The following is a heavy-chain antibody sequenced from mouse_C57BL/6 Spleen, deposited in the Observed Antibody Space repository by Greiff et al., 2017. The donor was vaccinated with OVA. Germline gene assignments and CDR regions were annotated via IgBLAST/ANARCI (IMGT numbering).Heavy chain of an antibody. D-gene: IGHD4-1*02. V-gene: IGHV1-61*01. J-gene: IGHJ1*03. Sequence: QVQLQQPGAELVRPGSSVKLSCKASGYTFTSYWMEWVKQRPGQGLEWIGNIYPSDSETHYNQKFKDKATLTVDKSSSTAYMQLSSLTSEDSAVYYCARWGQLGRGGYFDVWGTGTTVTVSS. CDR3: ARWGQLGRGGYFDV. CDR2: IYPSDSET. CDR1: GYTFTSYW.